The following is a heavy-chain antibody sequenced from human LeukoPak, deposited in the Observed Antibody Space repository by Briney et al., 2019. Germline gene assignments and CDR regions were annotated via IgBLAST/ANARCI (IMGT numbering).Heavy chain of an antibody. CDR3: AREGFGEEYYFDY. Sequence: GGSLRLSCAASGFTFSSYEMHWVRQAPGKGLEWVAVISYDGSNKYYADSVKGRFTISRDNSKNTLYLQMNRLRAEDTAVYYCAREGFGEEYYFDYWGQGTLVTVSS. J-gene: IGHJ4*02. CDR1: GFTFSSYE. D-gene: IGHD3-10*01. V-gene: IGHV3-30*04. CDR2: ISYDGSNK.